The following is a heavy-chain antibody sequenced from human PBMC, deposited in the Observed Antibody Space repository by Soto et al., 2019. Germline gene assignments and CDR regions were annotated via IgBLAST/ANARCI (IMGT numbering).Heavy chain of an antibody. J-gene: IGHJ4*02. D-gene: IGHD2-21*01. CDR3: TRHPNRDHGGNSGCSHY. Sequence: GSLRLSCAASGFSFSSYWMSWVRLSPGKGLEWVATLKGDGSERYYVDSVKGRFTISRDNAKDSLYLQMNILRAEDTAVYYCTRHPNRDHGGNSGCSHYWGPGTTVTVYS. CDR2: LKGDGSER. CDR1: GFSFSSYW. V-gene: IGHV3-7*01.